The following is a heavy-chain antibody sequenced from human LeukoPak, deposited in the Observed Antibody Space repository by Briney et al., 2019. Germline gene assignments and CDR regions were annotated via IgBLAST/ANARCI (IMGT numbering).Heavy chain of an antibody. CDR2: IDPSDSYT. CDR1: GYSFTNYW. Sequence: GESLKISCKGSGYSFTNYWIGWVRQMPGKGLEWMGRIDPSDSYTNYSPSFQGHVTISADKSVSTAFLQWSSLKASDTAMYYCARHGDYYGSGSYLDGVAYWGQGTLVTVSS. V-gene: IGHV5-10-1*01. J-gene: IGHJ4*02. D-gene: IGHD3-10*01. CDR3: ARHGDYYGSGSYLDGVAY.